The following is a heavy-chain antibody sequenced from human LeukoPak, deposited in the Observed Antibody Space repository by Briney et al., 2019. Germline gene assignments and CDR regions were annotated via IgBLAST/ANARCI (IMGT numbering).Heavy chain of an antibody. CDR2: ISYDESNK. CDR3: EKDPGRWEPLFS. CDR1: GYPFSNYG. D-gene: IGHD1-26*01. V-gene: IGHV3-30*18. J-gene: IGHJ5*02. Sequence: GGSLRLSCAASGYPFSNYGMNWVSQAPGKGPEWVAIISYDESNKDYADSVKGRFTISRDNSKNTLYLQMNSLRPEDTAVYYCEKDPGRWEPLFSWGQGTLVTVSS.